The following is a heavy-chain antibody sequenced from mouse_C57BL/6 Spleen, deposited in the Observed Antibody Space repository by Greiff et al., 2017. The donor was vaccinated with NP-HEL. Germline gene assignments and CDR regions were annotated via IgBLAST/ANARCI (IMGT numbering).Heavy chain of an antibody. V-gene: IGHV1-82*01. D-gene: IGHD1-1*01. CDR3: ARELRSHFDY. J-gene: IGHJ2*01. CDR1: GYAFSSSW. CDR2: IYPGDGDT. Sequence: QVQLQQSGPELVKPGASVKISCKASGYAFSSSWMNWVKQRPGKGLEWIGRIYPGDGDTNYNGKFKGKATLTADKSSSTAYMQLSSLTSEDSAVYFCARELRSHFDYWGQGTTLTGAS.